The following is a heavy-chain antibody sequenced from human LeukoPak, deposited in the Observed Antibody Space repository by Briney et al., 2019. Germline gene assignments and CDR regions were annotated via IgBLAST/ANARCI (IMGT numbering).Heavy chain of an antibody. Sequence: GGSLRLSCAASGFTFSSYAMSWVRQAPGKGLEWVSAISGSGGSTYYADSVKGRFTISRDNSKNTLYLQMNSLRAEDTAVYYCAKASYSCGYLYSDYWGQGTLVTVSS. J-gene: IGHJ4*02. D-gene: IGHD5-18*01. CDR1: GFTFSSYA. CDR3: AKASYSCGYLYSDY. CDR2: ISGSGGST. V-gene: IGHV3-23*01.